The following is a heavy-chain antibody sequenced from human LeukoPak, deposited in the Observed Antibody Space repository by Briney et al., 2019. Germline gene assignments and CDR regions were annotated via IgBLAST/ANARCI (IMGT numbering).Heavy chain of an antibody. Sequence: GGSLRLSCAASGFTFSDYYMSWIRQAPGKGLEWVSYISSSGSTIYYADSVKGRFTISRDNSKNTLYLQMNSLRAEDTAVYYCAKTHYYDSSGYSLHWGQGTLVTVSS. J-gene: IGHJ4*02. CDR3: AKTHYYDSSGYSLH. CDR1: GFTFSDYY. V-gene: IGHV3-11*01. CDR2: ISSSGSTI. D-gene: IGHD3-22*01.